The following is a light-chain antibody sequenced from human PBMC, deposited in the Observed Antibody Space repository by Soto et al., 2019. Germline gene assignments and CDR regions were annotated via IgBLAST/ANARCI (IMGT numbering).Light chain of an antibody. CDR2: DVS. CDR1: QDVNKY. J-gene: IGKJ5*01. CDR3: QQYNNRIT. Sequence: DIQMTQSPSSLSASVGDRVTITCQASQDVNKYLNWYQQKPGKAPKLLINDVSNLETGVPSRFSGSGSGTDFTFTISSLKPEDVATYYCQQYNNRITFGQGTRLEI. V-gene: IGKV1-33*01.